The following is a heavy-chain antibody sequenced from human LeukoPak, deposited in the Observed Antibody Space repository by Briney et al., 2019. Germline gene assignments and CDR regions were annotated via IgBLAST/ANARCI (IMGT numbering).Heavy chain of an antibody. J-gene: IGHJ5*02. V-gene: IGHV3-21*01. CDR2: VSFGSSYI. CDR3: ARASTEYAVTDGFDT. Sequence: GTSLRLSCAASGFTFRDYTMNWVRQSPGKGLQWVSYVSFGSSYISYADSLKGRFTISRDDAKSSVYLEMTSLRAEDTAVYYCARASTEYAVTDGFDTWGPGTLVTVSS. CDR1: GFTFRDYT. D-gene: IGHD4-17*01.